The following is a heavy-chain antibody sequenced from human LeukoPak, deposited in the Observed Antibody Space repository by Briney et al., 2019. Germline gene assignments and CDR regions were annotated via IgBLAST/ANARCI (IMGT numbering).Heavy chain of an antibody. Sequence: GSSVKVSCKASGGTFSSYAITWVRQAPGQGLEWMGRVIPILGITNYAQKFQGRVTITADTSTTTAYMELSSLKSEDTAVFYCASVDEGGFRSGWLGDHWGQGTLVTVSS. CDR1: GGTFSSYA. J-gene: IGHJ4*02. CDR2: VIPILGIT. CDR3: ASVDEGGFRSGWLGDH. D-gene: IGHD6-19*01. V-gene: IGHV1-69*04.